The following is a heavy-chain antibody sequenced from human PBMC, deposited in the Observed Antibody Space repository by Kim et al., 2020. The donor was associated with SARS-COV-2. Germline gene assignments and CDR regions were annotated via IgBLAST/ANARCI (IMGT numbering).Heavy chain of an antibody. CDR1: GYTFTSYD. Sequence: ASVKVSCKASGYTFTSYDINWVRQATGQGLEWMGWMNPNSGNTGYAQKFQGRVTMTRNTSISTAYMELSSLRSEDTAVYYCARASRYSSSWYWGYYYYYGMDVWGQGTTVTVSS. J-gene: IGHJ6*02. V-gene: IGHV1-8*01. CDR3: ARASRYSSSWYWGYYYYYGMDV. D-gene: IGHD6-13*01. CDR2: MNPNSGNT.